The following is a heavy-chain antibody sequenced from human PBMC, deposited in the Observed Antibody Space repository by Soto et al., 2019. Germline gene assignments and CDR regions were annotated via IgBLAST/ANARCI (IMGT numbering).Heavy chain of an antibody. CDR2: ISSTTNYI. CDR1: GFTFTRYS. V-gene: IGHV3-21*06. Sequence: GGSLRLSCAASGFTFTRYSMNWVRQAPGKGLEWVSSISSTTNYIYYGDSMKGRFTISRDNAKNSLYLEMNSLRAEDTAVYYCARESEDLTSNFDYWGQGTQVTVSS. J-gene: IGHJ4*02. CDR3: ARESEDLTSNFDY.